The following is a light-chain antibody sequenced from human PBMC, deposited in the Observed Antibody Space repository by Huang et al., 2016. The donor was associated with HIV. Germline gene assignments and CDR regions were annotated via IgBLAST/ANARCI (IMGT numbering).Light chain of an antibody. CDR2: DAS. Sequence: EIVLTQSPATLSLSPGERATLSCRASPSVSSDLAWYQQKPGQAPRLLIYDASNRATGIPARFSGSGSGTDFTLTISSLEPEDFAVYYCQQRSSWLTFGGGTEVEIK. V-gene: IGKV3-11*01. J-gene: IGKJ4*01. CDR1: PSVSSD. CDR3: QQRSSWLT.